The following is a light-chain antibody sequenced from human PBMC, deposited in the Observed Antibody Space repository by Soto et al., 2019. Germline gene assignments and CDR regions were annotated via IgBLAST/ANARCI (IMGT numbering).Light chain of an antibody. CDR1: QSVLYNSNNKHY. V-gene: IGKV4-1*01. CDR2: WAS. CDR3: QQSYSTPT. J-gene: IGKJ4*01. Sequence: DIVMTQSPDSLAASLGERAPINCRSSQSVLYNSNNKHYLAWYQQRPGQPPKLLIYWASTRESGVPDRFSGSGSGTDFTLTVSSLQTEDVAVYYCQQSYSTPTFGGGTKVDI.